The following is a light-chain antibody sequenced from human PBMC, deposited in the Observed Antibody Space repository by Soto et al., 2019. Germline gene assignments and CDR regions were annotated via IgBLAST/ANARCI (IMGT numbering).Light chain of an antibody. CDR3: QQYGSAPLFT. Sequence: EIVWTQSPGTLSLSPGERATLSCRASQSVSSSFLAWYQQKPGQAPRLLIYAASGSATGVPDRFSGSGSWIDVTLTTSILEHEDSAVYYCQQYGSAPLFTCGPGTKVDIK. V-gene: IGKV3-20*01. J-gene: IGKJ3*01. CDR1: QSVSSSF. CDR2: AAS.